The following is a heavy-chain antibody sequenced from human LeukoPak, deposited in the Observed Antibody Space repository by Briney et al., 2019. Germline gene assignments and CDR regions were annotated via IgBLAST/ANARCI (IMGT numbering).Heavy chain of an antibody. V-gene: IGHV4-31*03. J-gene: IGHJ4*02. CDR3: ARAGSSGYLYLYY. CDR2: IYYSGST. Sequence: SETLSLTCTVSGGSISSGGYYWSWIRQHTGKGLEWIGYIYYSGSTYYNPSLKSRVTISVDTSKNQFSLKLSSVTAADTVVYYCARAGSSGYLYLYYWGPGTLVTVSS. D-gene: IGHD3-22*01. CDR1: GGSISSGGYY.